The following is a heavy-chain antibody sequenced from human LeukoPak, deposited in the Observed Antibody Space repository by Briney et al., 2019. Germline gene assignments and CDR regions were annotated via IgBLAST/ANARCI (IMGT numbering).Heavy chain of an antibody. CDR3: AKYGLAGSDRYHDASDI. CDR1: GFTFSSYA. J-gene: IGHJ3*02. D-gene: IGHD3-10*01. V-gene: IGHV3-23*01. CDR2: ISGSGGST. Sequence: GGSLRLSCAASGFTFSSYAMSWVRQAPGKGLEWVSAISGSGGSTHYADSVKGRSTISRDNPENTLYLQMNSLRAEDTAVYYCAKYGLAGSDRYHDASDIWGQGTVVTVSS.